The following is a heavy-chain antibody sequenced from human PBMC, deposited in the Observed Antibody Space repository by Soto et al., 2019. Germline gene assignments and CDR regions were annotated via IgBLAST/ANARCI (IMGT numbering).Heavy chain of an antibody. CDR2: IIPIFSKT. D-gene: IGHD2-15*01. V-gene: IGHV1-69*13. CDR1: GGTFSTSS. Sequence: SVKVSCKASGGTFSTSSFVWVRQGPGQGLEWMGGIIPIFSKTNVAQKFQGRITFTADESTRTAYMELSSLRSEDAAIYYCATDVVRSTGGDSWGQGTLVTVSS. J-gene: IGHJ4*02. CDR3: ATDVVRSTGGDS.